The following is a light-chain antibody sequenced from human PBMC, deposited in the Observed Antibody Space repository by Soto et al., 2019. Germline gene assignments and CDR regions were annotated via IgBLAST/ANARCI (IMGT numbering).Light chain of an antibody. CDR3: TSYTSSFTYV. Sequence: QSVLTQPASVSGSPGQSITISCTGTSSYVGGYNFVSWYQHHPGKAPKLIIYDVSYRPSGVSNRFSVSKSGNTASLTISGLQAEDEADYYCTSYTSSFTYVFGTGTKVTVL. CDR2: DVS. J-gene: IGLJ1*01. V-gene: IGLV2-14*03. CDR1: SSYVGGYNF.